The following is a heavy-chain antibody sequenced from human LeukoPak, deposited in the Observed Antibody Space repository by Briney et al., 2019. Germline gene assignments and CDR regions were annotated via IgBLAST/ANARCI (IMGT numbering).Heavy chain of an antibody. CDR1: GFTFDDYA. CDR3: ARDERAARLYL. J-gene: IGHJ4*02. CDR2: ISGSGGST. V-gene: IGHV3-23*01. D-gene: IGHD6-6*01. Sequence: PGGSLRLSCAASGFTFDDYAMHWVRQAPAKGLEWVSAISGSGGSTYYADSVKGRFTISRDNAKNSLYLQMNSLRAEDTAVYYCARDERAARLYLWGQGTLVTVSS.